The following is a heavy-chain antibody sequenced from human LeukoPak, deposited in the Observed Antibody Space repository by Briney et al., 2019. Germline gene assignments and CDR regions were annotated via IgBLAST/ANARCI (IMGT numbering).Heavy chain of an antibody. V-gene: IGHV1-58*01. Sequence: ASVTVSCKASGFTFTSSAVQWVRQARGQRLEWIGWIVVGSGNTNYAQKFQERVTITRDMSTSTAYMELSSLRSEDTAVYYCAADFGGGGSFFDYWGQGTLVTVSS. CDR1: GFTFTSSA. CDR2: IVVGSGNT. D-gene: IGHD2-15*01. CDR3: AADFGGGGSFFDY. J-gene: IGHJ4*02.